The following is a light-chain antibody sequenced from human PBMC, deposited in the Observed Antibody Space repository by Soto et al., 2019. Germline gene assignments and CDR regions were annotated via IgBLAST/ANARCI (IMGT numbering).Light chain of an antibody. Sequence: DIVMTQSPDSLAVSLGERATINCKSSQSVLYSSNNKNYLTWYQQKPGQPPKLLIYWASTRQSGVPDRFSGSGSGTDFTLTISNLQAEDVAVYYCLQYYSTRWTFCQGIKVEVK. CDR2: WAS. CDR3: LQYYSTRWT. J-gene: IGKJ1*01. CDR1: QSVLYSSNNKNY. V-gene: IGKV4-1*01.